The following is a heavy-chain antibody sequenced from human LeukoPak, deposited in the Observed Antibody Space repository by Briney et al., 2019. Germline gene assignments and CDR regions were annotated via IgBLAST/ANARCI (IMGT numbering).Heavy chain of an antibody. CDR1: GFTFSSYS. D-gene: IGHD7-27*01. V-gene: IGHV3-48*01. J-gene: IGHJ4*02. CDR2: ISSGGRTI. Sequence: GGSLRLSCAASGFTFSSYSMNWVRQAPGRGREWGLYISSGGRTIFYAECVKGRFTMSREKTNNSFYLLMDSLRTDHTRVSYCARESMTGDRDFDYWGQGALITVSS. CDR3: ARESMTGDRDFDY.